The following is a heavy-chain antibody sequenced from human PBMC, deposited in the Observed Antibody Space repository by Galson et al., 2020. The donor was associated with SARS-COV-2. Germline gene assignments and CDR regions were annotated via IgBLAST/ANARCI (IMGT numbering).Heavy chain of an antibody. CDR3: ARGLKGRLDYCYYMGV. Sequence: SQTLSLTCAISGDSVSSDSAAWNWIRQSPSRGLEWLGRTFYRSKWYNDYAVSVKSRVSINPDTSKNQFSLQLTSVRPEDTAIYYCARGLKGRLDYCYYMGVWGKGTTVTVSS. V-gene: IGHV6-1*01. CDR1: GDSVSSDSAA. J-gene: IGHJ6*03. CDR2: TFYRSKWYN.